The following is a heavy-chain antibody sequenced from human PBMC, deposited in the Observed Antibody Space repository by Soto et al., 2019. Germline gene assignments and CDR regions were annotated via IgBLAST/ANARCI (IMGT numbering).Heavy chain of an antibody. J-gene: IGHJ4*02. CDR3: ASARYDYSNYVEGPFDY. V-gene: IGHV4-30-2*01. CDR2: IYHSGST. Sequence: KPSETLSLTCAVSGGSISSGGYSWSWIRQPPGKGLEWIGYIYHSGSTYYNPSLKSRVTISVDRSKNQFSLKLSSVTAADTAVYYCASARYDYSNYVEGPFDYWGQGTLVTVSS. CDR1: GGSISSGGYS. D-gene: IGHD4-4*01.